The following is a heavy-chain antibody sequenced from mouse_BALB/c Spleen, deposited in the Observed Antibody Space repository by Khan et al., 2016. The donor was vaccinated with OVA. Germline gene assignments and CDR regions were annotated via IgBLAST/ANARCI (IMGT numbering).Heavy chain of an antibody. D-gene: IGHD2-14*01. J-gene: IGHJ3*01. Sequence: QVQLQQSGAELVKPGASVKLSCKASGYTFTSYDINWVRQRPEQGLEWIGWMFPGDGSTKYNENFKGKATLTTDTSSSTAYMQLSRRTSEDSGAYCCARGGYGGFAFWGPGTLVTVSA. CDR1: GYTFTSYD. CDR3: ARGGYGGFAF. V-gene: IGHV1-85*01. CDR2: MFPGDGST.